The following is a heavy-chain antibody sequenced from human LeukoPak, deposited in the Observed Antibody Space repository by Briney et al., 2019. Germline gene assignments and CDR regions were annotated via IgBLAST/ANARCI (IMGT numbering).Heavy chain of an antibody. V-gene: IGHV1-69*02. CDR3: ARQATSIVGATTNWFDP. D-gene: IGHD1-26*01. Sequence: SVKVSCKASGGTFSSYTISWVRQAPGQGLEWMARIIPILGIANYAQKFQGRVTITADKSTSTAYMELSSLRSEDTAVYYCARQATSIVGATTNWFDPWGQGTLVTVSS. J-gene: IGHJ5*02. CDR2: IIPILGIA. CDR1: GGTFSSYT.